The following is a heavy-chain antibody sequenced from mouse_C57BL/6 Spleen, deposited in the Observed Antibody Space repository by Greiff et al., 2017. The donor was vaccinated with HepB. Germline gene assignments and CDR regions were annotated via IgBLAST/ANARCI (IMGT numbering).Heavy chain of an antibody. CDR2: INPGSGGT. CDR3: ARGEGVYAMDY. Sequence: VQLKESGAELVRPGTSVKVSCKASGYAFTNYLIEWVKQRPGQGLEWIGVINPGSGGTNYNEKFKGKATLTADKSSSTAYMQLSSLTSEDSAVYFCARGEGVYAMDYWGQGTSVTVSS. V-gene: IGHV1-54*01. J-gene: IGHJ4*01. CDR1: GYAFTNYL.